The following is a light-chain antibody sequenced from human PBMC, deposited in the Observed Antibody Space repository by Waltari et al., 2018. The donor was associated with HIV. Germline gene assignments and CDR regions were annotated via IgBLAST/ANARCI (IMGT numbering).Light chain of an antibody. Sequence: DIQMTQSPSSLSASVGDRVNITCRASQSITNYLNWYQQKPGKAPRLLIFAGSSLQSGVPARFSGSGSGTDFTLTITSLQAEDFATYYCQQSYSTPRTFGQGTKLDIK. CDR2: AGS. CDR3: QQSYSTPRT. V-gene: IGKV1-39*01. CDR1: QSITNY. J-gene: IGKJ2*01.